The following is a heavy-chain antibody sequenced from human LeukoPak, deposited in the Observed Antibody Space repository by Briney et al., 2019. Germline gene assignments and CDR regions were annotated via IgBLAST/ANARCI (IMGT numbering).Heavy chain of an antibody. CDR3: TRQSGAFSPFGF. D-gene: IGHD1-26*01. J-gene: IGHJ4*02. CDR1: GGSITTTNW. CDR2: VHLSGAT. V-gene: IGHV4-4*02. Sequence: SGTLSLTCAVSGGSITTTNWWSWVRQPPGKGLEWIGEVHLSGATNYNPSLESRVSMSIDKSKNHLSLEVTSVTAADTAIYYCTRQSGAFSPFGFWGQGTLLTVSS.